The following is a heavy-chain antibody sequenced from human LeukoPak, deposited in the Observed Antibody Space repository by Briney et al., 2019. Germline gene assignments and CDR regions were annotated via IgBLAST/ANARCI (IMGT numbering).Heavy chain of an antibody. Sequence: TGGSLRLSCAASGFTFSSYSMNWVRQAPGKGLEWVSSISSSTSYIYYADSVKGRFTISRDNAKNSLYLQMNSLRAEDTAVYYCARVRGFGREDWFDPWGQGTLVTVSS. D-gene: IGHD3-10*01. V-gene: IGHV3-21*01. CDR3: ARVRGFGREDWFDP. CDR2: ISSSTSYI. J-gene: IGHJ5*02. CDR1: GFTFSSYS.